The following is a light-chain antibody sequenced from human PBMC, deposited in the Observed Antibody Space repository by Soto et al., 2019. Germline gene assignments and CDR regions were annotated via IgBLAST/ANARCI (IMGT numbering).Light chain of an antibody. CDR2: GAS. Sequence: EIVMTQSPATLSVSLGERATLSCRASQSVSSNLAWYQQKPGPAPRLLIYGASTRATGIPARFSGSGSGTEFTLTISSLQSEDFAVYYCQQYNNWSYTFGQGTKLEIK. J-gene: IGKJ2*01. V-gene: IGKV3-15*01. CDR1: QSVSSN. CDR3: QQYNNWSYT.